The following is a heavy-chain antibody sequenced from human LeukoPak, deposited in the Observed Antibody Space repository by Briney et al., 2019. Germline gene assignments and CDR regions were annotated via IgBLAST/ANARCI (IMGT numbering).Heavy chain of an antibody. CDR2: LGGSGGTT. Sequence: GGSLRLSCAVSGFTFSAYAMSWVPRAPGKGLEWVSALGGSGGTTYYADSVKGRFSISRDNSKNTLHLQMNSLRAEDTAVYYCAKGAMPYYDGSGYNYFDYWGQGTPVTVSS. CDR1: GFTFSAYA. D-gene: IGHD3-22*01. J-gene: IGHJ4*02. CDR3: AKGAMPYYDGSGYNYFDY. V-gene: IGHV3-23*01.